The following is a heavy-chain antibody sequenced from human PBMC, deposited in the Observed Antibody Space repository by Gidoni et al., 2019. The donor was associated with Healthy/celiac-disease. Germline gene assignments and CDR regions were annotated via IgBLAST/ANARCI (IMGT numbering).Heavy chain of an antibody. CDR2: IYYSGST. CDR1: GGSISSRAYY. CDR3: ASADSSEGDYYYYGMDV. D-gene: IGHD3-22*01. Sequence: QVQLQESGPGLVKPSQTLSLTCTVSGGSISSRAYYWRWTRQHPGKGLEGIGYIYYSGSTYYNPSLKSRVTISVDTSKNQFSLKLSSVTAADTAVYYCASADSSEGDYYYYGMDVWGQGTTVTVSS. J-gene: IGHJ6*02. V-gene: IGHV4-31*03.